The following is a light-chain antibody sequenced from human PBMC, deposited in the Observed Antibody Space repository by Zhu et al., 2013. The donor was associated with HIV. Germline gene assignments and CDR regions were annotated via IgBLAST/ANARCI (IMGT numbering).Light chain of an antibody. Sequence: DIQMTQSPSTLSASIGDRVTITCRASQSISSWLAWYQQKPGKAPKLLIYDASSLESGVPSRFSGSGSGTEFTLTISSLQPDDFATYYCQQYNNYWTFGQGTKVGNQT. CDR1: QSISSW. V-gene: IGKV1-5*01. CDR3: QQYNNYWT. CDR2: DAS. J-gene: IGKJ1*01.